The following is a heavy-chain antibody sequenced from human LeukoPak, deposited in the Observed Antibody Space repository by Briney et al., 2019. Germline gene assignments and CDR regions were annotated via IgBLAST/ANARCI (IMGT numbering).Heavy chain of an antibody. Sequence: SETLSLTCTVSGVSIISDNKWWSWVRQPPGKGLEWIGEVHYTGITNYNPSLKSRVTISVDWSKNQFSLKVNSLTAADTAVYYCARVGQRHDDSWGQGTLVTVSS. CDR1: GVSIISDNKW. V-gene: IGHV4-4*02. J-gene: IGHJ4*02. CDR3: ARVGQRHDDS. D-gene: IGHD6-25*01. CDR2: VHYTGIT.